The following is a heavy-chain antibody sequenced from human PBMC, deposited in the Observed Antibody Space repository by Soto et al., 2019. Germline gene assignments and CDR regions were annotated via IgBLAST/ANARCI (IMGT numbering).Heavy chain of an antibody. CDR3: ARDWGCSGGSCYGI. J-gene: IGHJ4*02. D-gene: IGHD2-15*01. Sequence: QVQLQESGPGLVKPSGTLSLTCAVSSGSISSSNWWSWVRQPPGKGLEWIGEIYHSGSTNYNPSLKSRVTISVDKYKNQVTLKLSSVTAADTAVYYCARDWGCSGGSCYGIWGQGTMVTFSS. CDR1: SGSISSSNW. V-gene: IGHV4-4*02. CDR2: IYHSGST.